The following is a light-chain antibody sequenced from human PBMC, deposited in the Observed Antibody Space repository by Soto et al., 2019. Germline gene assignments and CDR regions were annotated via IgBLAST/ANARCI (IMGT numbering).Light chain of an antibody. CDR3: QQSYTTPPT. J-gene: IGKJ1*01. CDR1: QDISNY. V-gene: IGKV1-39*01. Sequence: DIQMTQSPSSLSASLGDRVTITCQASQDISNYLNWYQQKPGKAPKLLIYDASNLETGVPSRFSGSGSGTDFTLTISSLQPEDFATYYCQQSYTTPPTFGQGTKVDIK. CDR2: DAS.